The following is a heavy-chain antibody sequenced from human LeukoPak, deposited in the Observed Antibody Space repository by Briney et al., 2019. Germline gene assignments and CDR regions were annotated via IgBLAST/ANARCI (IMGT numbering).Heavy chain of an antibody. J-gene: IGHJ4*02. CDR2: ISSDGRST. Sequence: GGSLRLSCAASGFIFSSYWMHWVRQAPGKGLVWVSRISSDGRSTSYADSVKGRFTISRDNAKNTLYLQMNSLRAEDTAVYFCARDVYDTSGYPPTEGDFDYWGQGTLVTVSS. CDR3: ARDVYDTSGYPPTEGDFDY. CDR1: GFIFSSYW. V-gene: IGHV3-74*01. D-gene: IGHD3-22*01.